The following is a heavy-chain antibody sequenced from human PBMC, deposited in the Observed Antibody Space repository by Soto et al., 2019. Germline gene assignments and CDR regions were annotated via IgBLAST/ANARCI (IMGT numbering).Heavy chain of an antibody. J-gene: IGHJ4*02. V-gene: IGHV4-59*01. D-gene: IGHD3-10*01. CDR3: ARGPYYGSGSYDY. Sequence: SETLSLTCTVSGGSISSYYWSWIRQPPGKGLEWIGYIYYSGSTNYNPSLKSRVTISVDTSKNQFSLKLSSVTAADTAVYYCARGPYYGSGSYDYWGQGTLVTVS. CDR1: GGSISSYY. CDR2: IYYSGST.